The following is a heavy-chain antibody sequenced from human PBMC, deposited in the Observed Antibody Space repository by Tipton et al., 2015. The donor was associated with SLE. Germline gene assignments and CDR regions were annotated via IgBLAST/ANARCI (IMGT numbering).Heavy chain of an antibody. V-gene: IGHV4-34*01. Sequence: TLSLTCAVYGGSFSGYYWSWIRQPPGKGLEWIGEINHSGSTNYNPSLKSRVTISVDTSKNQFSLKLSSVTAADTAVYYWARDVPMMAFDIWGQGTMVTVSS. J-gene: IGHJ3*02. CDR2: INHSGST. D-gene: IGHD3-22*01. CDR3: ARDVPMMAFDI. CDR1: GGSFSGYY.